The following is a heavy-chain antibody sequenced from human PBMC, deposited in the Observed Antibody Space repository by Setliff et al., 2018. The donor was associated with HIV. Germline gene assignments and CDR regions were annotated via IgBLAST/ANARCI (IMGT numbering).Heavy chain of an antibody. V-gene: IGHV1-3*01. Sequence: ASVKVSCKASGYTFTTYSLHWVRQAPGQSLEWMGWINVGNGDTKYSQNLQGRITITRDTSANTAYMELSRLRSDDTAVYFCARGALLAVFDFDHWGHGTLVTVSS. CDR1: GYTFTTYS. CDR3: ARGALLAVFDFDH. D-gene: IGHD3-10*01. CDR2: INVGNGDT. J-gene: IGHJ4*01.